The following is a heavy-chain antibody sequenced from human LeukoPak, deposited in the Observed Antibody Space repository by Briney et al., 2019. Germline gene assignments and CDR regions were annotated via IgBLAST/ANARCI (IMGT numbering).Heavy chain of an antibody. CDR3: TTEIH. J-gene: IGHJ4*02. Sequence: GGSLRPSCAASGFTFSDAWMTWVRQAPGKGLEWVGRIKSKSDGGTTDYAAPVKGRFTISRDDSENTLYLQMTSLKTDDTGVYYCTTEIHWGQGTLVSDSS. CDR2: IKSKSDGGTT. V-gene: IGHV3-15*01. CDR1: GFTFSDAW.